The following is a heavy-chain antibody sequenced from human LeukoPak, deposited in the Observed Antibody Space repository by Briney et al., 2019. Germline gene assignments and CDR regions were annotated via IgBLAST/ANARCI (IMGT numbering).Heavy chain of an antibody. CDR2: IDYSGST. CDR1: GGSINSHSYY. D-gene: IGHD6-13*01. V-gene: IGHV4-39*07. J-gene: IGHJ6*03. CDR3: ARASGSSWYERRLHAYYYYMDV. Sequence: SETLSLTCTVSGGSINSHSYYWGWIRQPPGEGLEWIGSIDYSGSTYYNPPLKSRVTISVDTSKNQFSLNLSSVTAADTAVYSCARASGSSWYERRLHAYYYYMDVWGKGTTVTVSS.